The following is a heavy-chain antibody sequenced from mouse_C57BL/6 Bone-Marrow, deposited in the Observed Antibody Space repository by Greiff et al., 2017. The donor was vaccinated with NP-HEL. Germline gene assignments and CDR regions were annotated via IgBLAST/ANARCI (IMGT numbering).Heavy chain of an antibody. CDR1: GFNIKDDY. CDR3: TTDVFFAY. J-gene: IGHJ3*01. Sequence: EVQLQESGAELVRPGASVKLSCTASGFNIKDDYMHWVKQRPEQGLEWIGWIDPENGDTEYASKFQGKATITADTSSNTAYLQLSSLTSEDTAVYYCTTDVFFAYWGQGTLVTVSA. CDR2: IDPENGDT. V-gene: IGHV14-4*01.